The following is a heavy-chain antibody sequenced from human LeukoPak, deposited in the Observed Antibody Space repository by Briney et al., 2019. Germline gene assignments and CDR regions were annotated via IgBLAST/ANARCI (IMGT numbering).Heavy chain of an antibody. V-gene: IGHV1-69*05. J-gene: IGHJ5*02. CDR3: ARGFPTASSRNTWNWFDP. D-gene: IGHD4-17*01. Sequence: GASVKVSCKASGGTFSSYAISWVRQAPGQGLEWMGGIIPIFGTANYGQKFQGRVTITTDESTSTAYMELSRLRSEDTAVYYCARGFPTASSRNTWNWFDPWGQGTLVTVSS. CDR2: IIPIFGTA. CDR1: GGTFSSYA.